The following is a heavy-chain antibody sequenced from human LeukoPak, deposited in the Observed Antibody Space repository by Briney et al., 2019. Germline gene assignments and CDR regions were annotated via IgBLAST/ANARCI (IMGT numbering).Heavy chain of an antibody. V-gene: IGHV3-21*01. CDR2: ITSRSSYT. D-gene: IGHD6-13*01. CDR3: ARDPIASAASGGDS. CDR1: GFTLSSDS. J-gene: IGHJ4*02. Sequence: GGSLRLSCAASGFTLSSDSMNWVRQAPGKGLEWVSSITSRSSYTYYADSMKGRFTISRDNAKNSLYLQMNSLRAEDTAIYYCARDPIASAASGGDSWGQGTLVTVSS.